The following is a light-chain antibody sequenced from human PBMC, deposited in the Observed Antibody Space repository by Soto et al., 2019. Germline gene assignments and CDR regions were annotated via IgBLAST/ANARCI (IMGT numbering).Light chain of an antibody. CDR1: QSVSSN. V-gene: IGKV3-15*01. Sequence: EIVMTKSPATLSVSPGERATLSCRASQSVSSNLAWHQQKPGQAPRLLIYGASTRATGIPARFSGSGSGTEFTLTISSLQSEDFAVYYCQQYNNWLWTFGQGTKVDIK. CDR2: GAS. J-gene: IGKJ1*01. CDR3: QQYNNWLWT.